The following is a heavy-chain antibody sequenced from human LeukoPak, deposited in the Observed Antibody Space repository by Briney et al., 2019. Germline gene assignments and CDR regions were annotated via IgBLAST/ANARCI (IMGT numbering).Heavy chain of an antibody. CDR2: IWYDGSNK. CDR1: GFTFSSYG. V-gene: IGHV3-33*06. J-gene: IGHJ4*02. CDR3: AKEHAGVSSIWYDFIDY. Sequence: GRSLRLSCAASGFTFSSYGMHWVRQAPGKGLEWVAVIWYDGSNKYYADSVKGRFTISRDNSKNTLYLQMNSLRAEDTAVYYCAKEHAGVSSIWYDFIDYWGQGTLVTVSS. D-gene: IGHD6-13*01.